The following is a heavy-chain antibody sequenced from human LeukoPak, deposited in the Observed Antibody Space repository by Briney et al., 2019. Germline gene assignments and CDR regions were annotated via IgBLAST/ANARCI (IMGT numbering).Heavy chain of an antibody. Sequence: ASVKVSCKASGYTFTGYYMHWVRQARGQGLEWMGWINPTSGGTNYAQKFQGRVTMTRDTSISTAYMELNRLRSDDTAVYYCGRDSVVATILPVYYYSYYMDVWGKGTTVTVSS. CDR3: GRDSVVATILPVYYYSYYMDV. D-gene: IGHD5-12*01. CDR1: GYTFTGYY. V-gene: IGHV1-2*02. J-gene: IGHJ6*03. CDR2: INPTSGGT.